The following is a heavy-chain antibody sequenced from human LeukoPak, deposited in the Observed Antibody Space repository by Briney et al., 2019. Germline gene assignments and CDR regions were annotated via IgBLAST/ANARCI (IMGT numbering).Heavy chain of an antibody. CDR3: AKDGSSSSPFDY. CDR1: GFTFDDYA. V-gene: IGHV3-43*02. CDR2: ISGDCGST. D-gene: IGHD6-13*01. Sequence: GGSLRLSCAASGFTFDDYAMHWVRQAPGKGLEWVSLISGDCGSTYYADSVKGRFTISRDNSKNSLYLQTNSLRTEDTALYYCAKDGSSSSPFDYWGQGTLVTVSS. J-gene: IGHJ4*02.